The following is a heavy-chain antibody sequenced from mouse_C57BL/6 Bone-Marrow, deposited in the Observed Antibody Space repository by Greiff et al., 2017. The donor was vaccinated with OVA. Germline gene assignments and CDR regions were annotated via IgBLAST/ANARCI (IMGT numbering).Heavy chain of an antibody. CDR1: GFTFSSYA. J-gene: IGHJ4*01. V-gene: IGHV5-4*03. D-gene: IGHD2-4*01. CDR3: ARSRLRRVVYAMDY. CDR2: ISDGGSYT. Sequence: EVMLVESGGGLVKPGGSLKLSCAASGFTFSSYALSWVRQTPEKRLEWVATISDGGSYTYYPDNVKGRFTISRDNAKNNLYLQMSHLKSEDTAMYYCARSRLRRVVYAMDYRGQGTSVTVSS.